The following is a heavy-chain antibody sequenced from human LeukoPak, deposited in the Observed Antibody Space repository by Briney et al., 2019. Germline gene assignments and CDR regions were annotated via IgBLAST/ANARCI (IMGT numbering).Heavy chain of an antibody. CDR3: TRAGQAYGLDH. CDR2: INGDGSRT. CDR1: GFTFSNYW. Sequence: GGSLRLSCAASGFTFSNYWMHCVRQAPGKGLVWVSRINGDGSRTIYADSVKGRFTISRDNAKNTLYLQMNSLRVDDTAVYYCTRAGQAYGLDHWGQGNLVTVSS. D-gene: IGHD3-10*01. J-gene: IGHJ4*02. V-gene: IGHV3-74*01.